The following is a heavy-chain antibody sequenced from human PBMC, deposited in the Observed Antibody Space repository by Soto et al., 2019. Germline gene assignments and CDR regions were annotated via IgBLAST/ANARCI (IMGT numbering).Heavy chain of an antibody. V-gene: IGHV3-30*18. D-gene: IGHD1-1*01. CDR1: GFIFAKYG. Sequence: PGGSLRLSCAAPGFIFAKYGMHWVRQAPGKGLEWVALITYEGSNKYYADAVKGRFTISRDNAKDMVSLQMDSLRGEDTAVYYCAKARGANNWANYYGLDVWGQGTTGTSP. CDR2: ITYEGSNK. J-gene: IGHJ6*02. CDR3: AKARGANNWANYYGLDV.